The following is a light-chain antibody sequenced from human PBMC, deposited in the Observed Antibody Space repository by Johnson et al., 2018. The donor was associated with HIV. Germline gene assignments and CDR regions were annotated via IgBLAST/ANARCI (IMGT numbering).Light chain of an antibody. CDR2: END. V-gene: IGLV1-51*02. J-gene: IGLJ1*01. CDR1: SSIIRNNY. Sequence: QSVLTQPPSMSAAPGQKVTISCSGSSSIIRNNYVSWYQQLPGAAPKLLIYENDRRPSGLPDRFSGSKSGTSATLDITGLQTGDEADYYGGTWDGSLSAGGVFGTGTRLTV. CDR3: GTWDGSLSAGGV.